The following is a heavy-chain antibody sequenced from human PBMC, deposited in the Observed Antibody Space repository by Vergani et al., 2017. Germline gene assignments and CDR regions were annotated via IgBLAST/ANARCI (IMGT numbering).Heavy chain of an antibody. CDR1: GFSFRNAW. Sequence: EVQLVESGGGLVQPGGSLRLSCVASGFSFRNAWMNWVRRTPGKGLEWVGRIKSTFDRGTTDYAAAVKGRFTISRDDSKNTLFLQMNGRKTEDIGVYYCTTDPRYCGDGACYWLRDHHYYGMDVWGQGTTVTVSS. V-gene: IGHV3-15*07. CDR3: TTDPRYCGDGACYWLRDHHYYGMDV. J-gene: IGHJ6*02. D-gene: IGHD2-21*01. CDR2: IKSTFDRGTT.